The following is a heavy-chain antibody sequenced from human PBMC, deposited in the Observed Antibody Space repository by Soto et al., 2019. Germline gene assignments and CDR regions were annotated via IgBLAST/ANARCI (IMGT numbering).Heavy chain of an antibody. CDR2: ISGSGGST. V-gene: IGHV3-23*01. D-gene: IGHD3-9*01. J-gene: IGHJ6*02. CDR3: AKVVKYDVLTGYYKGPDYYGMDA. Sequence: GGSLRLSCAASGFTFSIYSRNWGRQAPGKGLEWVSLISGSGGSTHYADSVEGRFTISRDNSKNSLYLEMDSLRAEDTAVYYCAKVVKYDVLTGYYKGPDYYGMDAWGQGTTVTVSS. CDR1: GFTFSIYS.